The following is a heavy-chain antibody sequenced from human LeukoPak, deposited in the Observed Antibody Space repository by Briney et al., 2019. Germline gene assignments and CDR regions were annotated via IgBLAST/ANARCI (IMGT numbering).Heavy chain of an antibody. D-gene: IGHD2-15*01. CDR3: ARGQHIVVVVAAMIDYGMDV. Sequence: TGGSLRLSCEASGFTFSSYAMHWVRQAPGKGLEWVAVISYDGSNKYYADSVKGRFTISRDNSKNTLYLQMNSLRAEDTAVYYCARGQHIVVVVAAMIDYGMDVWGQGTTVTVSS. CDR1: GFTFSSYA. J-gene: IGHJ6*02. V-gene: IGHV3-30-3*01. CDR2: ISYDGSNK.